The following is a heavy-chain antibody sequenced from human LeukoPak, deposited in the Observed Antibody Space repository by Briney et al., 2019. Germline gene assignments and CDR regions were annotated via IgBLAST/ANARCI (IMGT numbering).Heavy chain of an antibody. Sequence: GGSLRLSCAASGFTFSSYSTNWVRQAPGKGLEWVSSISSSSSYIYYADSVKGRFTISRDNAKNSLYLQMNSLRAEDTAVYYCARENFKVRGRLSYYFDYWGQGTLVTVSS. CDR1: GFTFSSYS. D-gene: IGHD3-3*01. J-gene: IGHJ4*02. V-gene: IGHV3-21*01. CDR2: ISSSSSYI. CDR3: ARENFKVRGRLSYYFDY.